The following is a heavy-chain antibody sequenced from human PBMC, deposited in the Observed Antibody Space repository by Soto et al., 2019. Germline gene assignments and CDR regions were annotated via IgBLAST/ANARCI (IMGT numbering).Heavy chain of an antibody. J-gene: IGHJ4*02. V-gene: IGHV1-8*01. D-gene: IGHD6-25*01. CDR3: ARRKERSGPNYFDY. CDR1: GYTFTTYD. CDR2: MNPYTGKA. Sequence: ASVKVYCKASGYTFTTYDINWVREAPGQGLEWMGWMNPYTGKAGYAQKFQGRVTMTRDNSISTAYTELSSLRSEDTAVYYCARRKERSGPNYFDYWGLGTLVTVSS.